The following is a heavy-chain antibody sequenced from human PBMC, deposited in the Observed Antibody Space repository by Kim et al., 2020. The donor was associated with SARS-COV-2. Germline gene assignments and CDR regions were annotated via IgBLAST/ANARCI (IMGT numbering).Heavy chain of an antibody. Sequence: SETLSLTCAVYGGSFSGYYWSWIRQPPGKGLEWIGEINHSGSTNYNPSLKSRVTISVDTSKNQFSLKLSSVTAADTAVYYCARGRYSRLDYWGQGTLVPV. CDR2: INHSGST. V-gene: IGHV4-34*01. D-gene: IGHD6-13*01. CDR1: GGSFSGYY. J-gene: IGHJ4*02. CDR3: ARGRYSRLDY.